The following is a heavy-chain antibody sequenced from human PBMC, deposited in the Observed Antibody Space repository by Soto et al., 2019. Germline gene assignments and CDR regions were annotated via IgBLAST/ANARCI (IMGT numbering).Heavy chain of an antibody. CDR1: GGSISSYY. J-gene: IGHJ5*02. V-gene: IGHV4-4*07. D-gene: IGHD4-17*01. CDR3: ARGIEPYGDYVRWFDP. Sequence: TSETLSLTCTVSGGSISSYYWSWIRQPAGKGLEWIGRIYTSGSTNYNPSLKSRVTMSVDTSKNQFSLKLSSVTAADTAVYYCARGIEPYGDYVRWFDPWGQGTLVTVSS. CDR2: IYTSGST.